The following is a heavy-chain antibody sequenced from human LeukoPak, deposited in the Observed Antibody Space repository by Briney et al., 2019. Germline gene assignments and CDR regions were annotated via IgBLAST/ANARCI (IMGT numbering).Heavy chain of an antibody. Sequence: ASVKVSCKASGGTFSSYAISWVRQAPGQGLEWMGRIIPILGIANYAQKFQGRATITADKSTSTAYMELSSLRSEDTAVYYCARDRIDYDSSGYISYWGQGTLVTVSS. CDR3: ARDRIDYDSSGYISY. CDR1: GGTFSSYA. D-gene: IGHD3-22*01. J-gene: IGHJ4*02. CDR2: IIPILGIA. V-gene: IGHV1-69*04.